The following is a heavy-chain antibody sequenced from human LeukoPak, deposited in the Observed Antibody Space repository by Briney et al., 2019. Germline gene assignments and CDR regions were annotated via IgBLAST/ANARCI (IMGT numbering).Heavy chain of an antibody. J-gene: IGHJ1*01. CDR1: GYTFTSYG. CDR2: IIPIFGTT. D-gene: IGHD1-26*01. Sequence: SVKVSCKASGYTFTSYGISWVRQAPGQGLEWMGGIIPIFGTTNYAQNFQGRVTITADESTSTAYMELSSLRSEDTAVYYCARSRELLGCFQHWGQGTLVTVSS. V-gene: IGHV1-69*13. CDR3: ARSRELLGCFQH.